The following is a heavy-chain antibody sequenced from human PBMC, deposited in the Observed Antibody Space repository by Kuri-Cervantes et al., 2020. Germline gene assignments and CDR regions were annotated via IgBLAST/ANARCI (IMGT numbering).Heavy chain of an antibody. J-gene: IGHJ1*01. Sequence: SVQVSCKASGGSFSSYAISWVRQAPGQGLEWMGGIIPIFGTANYEQKFQGRVTITTDESTSTAYMELSSLRSEDTAVYYCARGRSRWTTGSYFQHWGQGTLVTVSS. CDR1: GGSFSSYA. CDR2: IIPIFGTA. D-gene: IGHD5-24*01. CDR3: ARGRSRWTTGSYFQH. V-gene: IGHV1-69*05.